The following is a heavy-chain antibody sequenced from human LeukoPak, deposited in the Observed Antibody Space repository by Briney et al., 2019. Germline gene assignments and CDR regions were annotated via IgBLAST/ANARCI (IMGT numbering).Heavy chain of an antibody. V-gene: IGHV4-39*01. CDR3: ARRDAAEKTFDI. D-gene: IGHD1-14*01. Sequence: SETLSLTCTVSGGSISSSDYYWGWIRQPPGKGLEWIGSIYYSGSTYYNPSLKSRVTISIDTSKNQFSLKLSSVTAADTAVYYCARRDAAEKTFDIWGQGTMVTVSS. CDR2: IYYSGST. J-gene: IGHJ3*02. CDR1: GGSISSSDYY.